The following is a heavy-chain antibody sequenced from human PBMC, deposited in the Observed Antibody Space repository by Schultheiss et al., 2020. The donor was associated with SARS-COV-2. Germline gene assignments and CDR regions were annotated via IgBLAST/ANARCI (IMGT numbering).Heavy chain of an antibody. CDR1: GFAFTSYG. CDR2: ISAYSGDT. V-gene: IGHV1-18*01. D-gene: IGHD6-13*01. Sequence: ASVKVSCKASGFAFTSYGISWVRQAPGQGLEWMGWISAYSGDTKYAQKFQGRVTLTTDTSTTTAYLELRSLRSDDTAVYYCARPQTLQVVSRGRVYWFDPWGQGTLVTVSS. J-gene: IGHJ5*02. CDR3: ARPQTLQVVSRGRVYWFDP.